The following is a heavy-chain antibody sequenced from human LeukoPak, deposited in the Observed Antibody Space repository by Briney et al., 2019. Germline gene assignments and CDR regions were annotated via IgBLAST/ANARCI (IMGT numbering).Heavy chain of an antibody. V-gene: IGHV1-2*02. D-gene: IGHD3-22*01. Sequence: ASVKVSCKASGYTFTGYYMHWVRQAPGQGLEWMGWINPNSGGTNYAQKFQGRVTMTRDTSINTAYMELSRLRSDDTAVYYCARDLSDSSGYFSFDYWGQGTLVTVSS. CDR3: ARDLSDSSGYFSFDY. CDR2: INPNSGGT. J-gene: IGHJ4*02. CDR1: GYTFTGYY.